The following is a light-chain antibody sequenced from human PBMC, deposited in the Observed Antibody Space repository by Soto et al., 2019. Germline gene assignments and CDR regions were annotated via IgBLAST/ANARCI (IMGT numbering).Light chain of an antibody. CDR3: QQYKNWPPLT. V-gene: IGKV3-15*01. Sequence: EIVMTQSPATRSVSPGETASLSCRASQSVSYNLAWYQQKPGQGPRLVIYGAFSRATGIPARFSGSGSGTEFTLTISSLQSEDFAVYYCQQYKNWPPLTFGGGTKVEIK. J-gene: IGKJ4*01. CDR2: GAF. CDR1: QSVSYN.